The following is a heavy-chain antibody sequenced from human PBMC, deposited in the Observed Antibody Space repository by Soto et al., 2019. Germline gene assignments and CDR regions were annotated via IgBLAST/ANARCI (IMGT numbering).Heavy chain of an antibody. CDR1: GFSLTTSGVG. Sequence: QITLNESGPTQVKPRQTLTLTCTFSGFSLTTSGVGVGWIRQSPGKAPEWLALLYWNDDKRYSPSLKSRLTITKDTTKNQVFLTIADLDPADTATYYCAHRVLRTVFGLVTTTAIYFDFWGQGTPVAVSS. CDR2: LYWNDDK. V-gene: IGHV2-5*01. J-gene: IGHJ4*02. D-gene: IGHD3-3*01. CDR3: AHRVLRTVFGLVTTTAIYFDF.